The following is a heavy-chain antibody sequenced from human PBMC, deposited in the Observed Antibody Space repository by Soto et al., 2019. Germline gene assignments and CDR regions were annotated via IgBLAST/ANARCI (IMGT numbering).Heavy chain of an antibody. V-gene: IGHV3-33*01. D-gene: IGHD2-15*01. Sequence: QVQLVESGGGVVQPGRSLRLSCAASGFTFSSYGMHWVRQAPGKGLEWVAVIWYDGSNKYYADSVKGRFTISRDNSKNTLYLQMNSQRAEDTAVYYCASEYCSGGRCYYYGMDVWGQGTTVTVSS. J-gene: IGHJ6*02. CDR3: ASEYCSGGRCYYYGMDV. CDR1: GFTFSSYG. CDR2: IWYDGSNK.